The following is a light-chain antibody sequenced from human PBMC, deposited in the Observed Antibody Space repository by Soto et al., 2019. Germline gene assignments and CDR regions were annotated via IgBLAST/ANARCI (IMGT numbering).Light chain of an antibody. CDR3: QQYNNWPLT. CDR1: QSVSSSY. CDR2: GAT. J-gene: IGKJ4*01. V-gene: IGKV3D-15*01. Sequence: EIVLKQSPGTLSLTPGERATLSCRASQSVSSSYLAWCQQKPGQPPRLLIYGATTRATGIPARFSGSGSGTEFTLTISSLQSEDFAVYYCQQYNNWPLTFGGGTKVDIK.